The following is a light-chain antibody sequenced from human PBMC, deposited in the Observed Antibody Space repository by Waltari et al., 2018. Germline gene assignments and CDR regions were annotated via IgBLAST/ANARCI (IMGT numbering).Light chain of an antibody. V-gene: IGLV1-40*01. CDR1: SSNIGAGYD. CDR3: QSYDSSLSGSGVV. Sequence: QSVLTQPPSVSGAPGQRVTISCTGSSSNIGAGYDVHWYQQLPGTAPKLLIYGNHNRPSGVPDRFSGSKSGTSASLAITGLQAEDGADYYCQSYDSSLSGSGVVFGGGTKLTVL. CDR2: GNH. J-gene: IGLJ2*01.